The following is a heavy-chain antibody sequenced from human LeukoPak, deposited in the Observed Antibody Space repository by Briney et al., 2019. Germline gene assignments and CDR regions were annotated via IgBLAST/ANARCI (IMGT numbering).Heavy chain of an antibody. Sequence: SVKVSCKASGGTFSSYAISWVRQAPGQGLEWVGRIIPILGIANYAQKFQGRVTITADKSTSTAYMELSSLRSEDTAVYYCARETGYSYGPFDYWGQGTLVTVSS. CDR3: ARETGYSYGPFDY. J-gene: IGHJ4*02. CDR1: GGTFSSYA. V-gene: IGHV1-69*04. D-gene: IGHD5-18*01. CDR2: IIPILGIA.